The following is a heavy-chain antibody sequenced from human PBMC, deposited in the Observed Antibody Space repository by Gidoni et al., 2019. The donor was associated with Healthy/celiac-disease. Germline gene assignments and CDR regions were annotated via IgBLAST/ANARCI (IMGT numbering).Heavy chain of an antibody. CDR2: ISSSSSYT. D-gene: IGHD3-10*01. CDR3: ARDFTGLWFGESLAFDI. J-gene: IGHJ3*02. CDR1: GFTFSDYY. V-gene: IGHV3-11*05. Sequence: QVQLVESGGGLVKPGGSLRLSCAASGFTFSDYYMSWIRQAPGKGLEWVSYISSSSSYTNYADSVKGRFTISRDNAKNSLYLQMNSLRAEDTAVYYCARDFTGLWFGESLAFDIWGQGTMVTVSS.